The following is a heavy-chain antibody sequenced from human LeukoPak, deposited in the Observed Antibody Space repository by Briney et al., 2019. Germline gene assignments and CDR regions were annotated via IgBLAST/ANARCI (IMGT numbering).Heavy chain of an antibody. CDR1: GGSISSYY. CDR2: IYTSGST. D-gene: IGHD1-26*01. V-gene: IGHV4-4*07. J-gene: IGHJ3*02. Sequence: PSETLSHTCTVSGGSISSYYWSWIRQPAGKGLEWIGRIYTSGSTNYNPSLKSRVTMSVDTSKNQFSLKLSSVTAADTAVYYCARADGTGATRAAFDIWGQGTMVTVSS. CDR3: ARADGTGATRAAFDI.